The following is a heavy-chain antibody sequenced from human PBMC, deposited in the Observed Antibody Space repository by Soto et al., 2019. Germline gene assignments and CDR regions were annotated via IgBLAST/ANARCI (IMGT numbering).Heavy chain of an antibody. D-gene: IGHD2-2*01. CDR3: AKDRVIQLLPIWPDP. CDR2: VSSDGNNK. CDR1: GFSFSNYG. V-gene: IGHV3-30*18. J-gene: IGHJ5*02. Sequence: WSLRLSCVASGFSFSNYGMHWVRQAPGKGLEWVAFVSSDGNNKYYAESVKGRFTISRDNSKNTLFLQVDRMTVDDTAVYYCAKDRVIQLLPIWPDPWGQGTLVTVSS.